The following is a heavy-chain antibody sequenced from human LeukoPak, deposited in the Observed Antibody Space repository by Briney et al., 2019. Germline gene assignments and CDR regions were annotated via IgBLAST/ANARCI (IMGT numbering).Heavy chain of an antibody. CDR2: IYIGGST. CDR3: ASFIYVWGSYPTDY. Sequence: PGGSLRLSCAASGFTVSSNYMSWVRQAPGKGLEWVSVIYIGGSTYYADSVKGRFTISRDNSKNTLYLQMNSLRAEDTAVYYCASFIYVWGSYPTDYWGQGTLVTVSS. V-gene: IGHV3-66*01. J-gene: IGHJ4*02. CDR1: GFTVSSNY. D-gene: IGHD3-16*02.